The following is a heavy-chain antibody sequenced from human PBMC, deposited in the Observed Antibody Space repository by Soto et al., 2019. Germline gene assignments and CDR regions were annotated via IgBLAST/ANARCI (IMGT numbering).Heavy chain of an antibody. CDR2: IMPLYAKP. Sequence: QVQLVQSGAEVNKPGSSVKVSCKASGGTFNTYTISWVRQVPGQGLEWMGGIMPLYAKPTYAQTFQGRLMIAADEHTNTVYMELSSLRCEDTALYYCASLNNWSSGYGRIDVWGRGTAVSVSS. J-gene: IGHJ6*02. D-gene: IGHD1-20*01. V-gene: IGHV1-69*01. CDR3: ASLNNWSSGYGRIDV. CDR1: GGTFNTYT.